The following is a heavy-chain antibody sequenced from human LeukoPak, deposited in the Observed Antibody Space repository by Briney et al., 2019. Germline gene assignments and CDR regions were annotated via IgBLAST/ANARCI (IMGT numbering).Heavy chain of an antibody. Sequence: GGSLRLSCAASGFTFSSYAMSWVRQAPGKGLEWVSAISVSGGSAYYADSVKGRFTISRDNSKDTLYLQMNSLRAEDTAVYYCAKGVAVAGPDYWGQGTLVTVSS. D-gene: IGHD6-19*01. CDR1: GFTFSSYA. CDR2: ISVSGGSA. V-gene: IGHV3-23*01. CDR3: AKGVAVAGPDY. J-gene: IGHJ4*02.